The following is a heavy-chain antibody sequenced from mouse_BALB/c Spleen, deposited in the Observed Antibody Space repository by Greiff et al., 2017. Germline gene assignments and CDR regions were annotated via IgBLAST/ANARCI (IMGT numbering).Heavy chain of an antibody. CDR1: GYSITSDYA. CDR3: ARWNSLLRLFAY. Sequence: EVKLVESGPGLVKPSQSLSLTCTVTGYSITSDYAWNWIRQFPGNKLEWMGYISYSGSTSYNPSLKSRISITRDTSKNQFFLQLNSVTTEDTATYYCARWNSLLRLFAYWGQGTLVTVSA. J-gene: IGHJ3*01. CDR2: ISYSGST. D-gene: IGHD1-2*01. V-gene: IGHV3-2*02.